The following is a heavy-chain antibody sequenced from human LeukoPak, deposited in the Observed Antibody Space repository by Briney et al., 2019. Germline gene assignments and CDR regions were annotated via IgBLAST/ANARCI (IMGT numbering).Heavy chain of an antibody. V-gene: IGHV1-18*01. Sequence: ASVKVSCKASGYTFTSYGISWVRQAPGQGLEWMGWISAYNGNTNYAQKLQGRVTMTTDTSTSTAYMEMRSLRSDDTAVYYCARVGTVSGWYFYFDYWGQGTLVTVSS. CDR2: ISAYNGNT. CDR1: GYTFTSYG. D-gene: IGHD6-19*01. J-gene: IGHJ4*02. CDR3: ARVGTVSGWYFYFDY.